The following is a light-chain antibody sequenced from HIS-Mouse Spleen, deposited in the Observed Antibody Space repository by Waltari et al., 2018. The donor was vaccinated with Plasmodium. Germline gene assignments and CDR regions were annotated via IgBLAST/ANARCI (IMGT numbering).Light chain of an antibody. J-gene: IGLJ3*02. CDR3: YSTDSSGNHRV. V-gene: IGLV3-10*01. Sequence: SYELTQPPSVSVSPGQTARITCSGDALPKKYAYWYQPKSGQAPVLVIYEDSTRPSGIPERFSGSSSGTMATLTISGAQVEDEADYYCYSTDSSGNHRVFGGGTKLTVL. CDR2: EDS. CDR1: ALPKKY.